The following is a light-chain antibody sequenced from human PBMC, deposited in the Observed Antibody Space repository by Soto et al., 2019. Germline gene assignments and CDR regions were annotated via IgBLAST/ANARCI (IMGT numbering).Light chain of an antibody. CDR3: QQRYSTLIT. V-gene: IGKV1-39*01. CDR2: AAS. CDR1: QSISSY. Sequence: DIQMTQSPYSLSASLGYRVTIICMASQSISSYLNWYQQKPGKAPKLLIYAASSLQSGVPSRFSGSGSGTDFTLTISRLQNEDFATYYCQQRYSTLITFGQGTRLEIK. J-gene: IGKJ5*01.